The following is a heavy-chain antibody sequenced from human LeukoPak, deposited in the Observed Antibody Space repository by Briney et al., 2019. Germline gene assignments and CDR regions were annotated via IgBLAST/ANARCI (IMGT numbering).Heavy chain of an antibody. CDR3: ARDKGLPQAFDI. CDR1: GGSISSFY. J-gene: IGHJ3*02. CDR2: ISYSETT. D-gene: IGHD5/OR15-5a*01. V-gene: IGHV4-59*01. Sequence: PSETLSLTCTVSGGSISSFYWSWIRQPPGKGLEYIGYISYSETTSYNPSLKSRVTISVDTSKNQFSLKLTSVTAADTAVYYCARDKGLPQAFDIWGQGTMLTVSS.